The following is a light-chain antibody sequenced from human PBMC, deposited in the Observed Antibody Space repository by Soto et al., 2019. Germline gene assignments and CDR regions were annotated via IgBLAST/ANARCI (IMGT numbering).Light chain of an antibody. CDR3: QQSHSTPPT. Sequence: DIQMTQSPSSLSASVGDGVTITCRASQSISSYLNWYQQKPGKAPELLIYAASSLQSGVPSRFSGSGSGTDFTLAISSLQPEDFASYYCQQSHSTPPTFGQGTKLEIK. CDR2: AAS. V-gene: IGKV1-39*01. J-gene: IGKJ2*01. CDR1: QSISSY.